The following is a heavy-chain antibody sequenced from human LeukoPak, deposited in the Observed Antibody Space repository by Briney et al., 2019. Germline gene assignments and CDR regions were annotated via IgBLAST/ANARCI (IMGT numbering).Heavy chain of an antibody. CDR2: ISDNGGNT. Sequence: GGSLRLSCAASGFTFSTYAMSWVRQAPGKGLEWVSGISDNGGNTYYADSVKGRFTISGDNSKNTLYLQMNSLRADDTAVYYCAQGGWGNYYEEWGQGTQVTVSS. CDR1: GFTFSTYA. CDR3: AQGGWGNYYEE. D-gene: IGHD3-16*01. V-gene: IGHV3-23*01. J-gene: IGHJ4*02.